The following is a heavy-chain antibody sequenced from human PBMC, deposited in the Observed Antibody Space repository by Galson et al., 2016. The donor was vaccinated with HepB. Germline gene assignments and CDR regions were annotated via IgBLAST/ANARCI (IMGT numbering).Heavy chain of an antibody. D-gene: IGHD4-17*01. CDR1: GFTFSNSA. Sequence: SLRLSCAASGFTFSNSAMSWVRQAPGKGLEWVSIITASGHDTYYADPLKGRFTISRDNSRNTMYLQMDSLRAEDTAVYYCTRSGEPYWGQGTLVTVTA. J-gene: IGHJ4*02. V-gene: IGHV3-23*01. CDR2: ITASGHDT. CDR3: TRSGEPY.